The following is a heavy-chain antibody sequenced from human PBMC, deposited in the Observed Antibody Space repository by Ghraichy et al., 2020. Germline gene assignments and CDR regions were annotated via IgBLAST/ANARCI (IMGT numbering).Heavy chain of an antibody. CDR3: ARDHLRIVGATRVVSYYYGMDV. CDR2: ISSSSSTI. D-gene: IGHD1-26*01. Sequence: GESLNISCAASGFTFSSYSMNWVRQAPGKGLEWVSYISSSSSTIYYADSVKGRFTISRDNAKNSLYLQMNSLRAEDTAVYYCARDHLRIVGATRVVSYYYGMDVWGQGTTVTVSS. V-gene: IGHV3-48*01. CDR1: GFTFSSYS. J-gene: IGHJ6*02.